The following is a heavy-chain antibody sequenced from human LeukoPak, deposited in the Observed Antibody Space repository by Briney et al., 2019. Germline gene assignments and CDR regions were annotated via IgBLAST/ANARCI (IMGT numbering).Heavy chain of an antibody. CDR2: IKQDGSEK. V-gene: IGHV3-7*01. CDR1: GFTFSSYW. Sequence: GGSLRLPCAASGFTFSSYWMSWVRQAPGKGLEWVANIKQDGSEKYYVDSVKGRFTISRDNAKNSLYLQMNSLRAEDTAVYYCARDMRWLQDVFDYWGQGTLVTVSS. CDR3: ARDMRWLQDVFDY. D-gene: IGHD5-24*01. J-gene: IGHJ4*02.